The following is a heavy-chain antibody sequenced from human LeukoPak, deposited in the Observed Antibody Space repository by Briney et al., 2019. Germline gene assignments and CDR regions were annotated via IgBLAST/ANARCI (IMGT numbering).Heavy chain of an antibody. CDR2: ISSSSNYI. J-gene: IGHJ4*02. Sequence: PGGSLRLSCAASGFTFSSYSMNWVRQAPGKGLEWVSSISSSSNYIYYADSVKGRFTISRDNAKNSLYLQMNSLRAEDTAVYYCAMALVGATTDYFDYWGQGTLVTVSS. D-gene: IGHD1-26*01. V-gene: IGHV3-21*01. CDR3: AMALVGATTDYFDY. CDR1: GFTFSSYS.